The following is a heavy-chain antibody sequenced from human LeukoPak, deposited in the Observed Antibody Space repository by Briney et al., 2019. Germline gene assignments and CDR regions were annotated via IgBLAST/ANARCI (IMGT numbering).Heavy chain of an antibody. CDR2: ISNDGRNK. D-gene: IGHD5-18*01. CDR3: ARGYSYGRGWFDP. V-gene: IGHV3-30*04. CDR1: GFTFRNYA. Sequence: GGSLRLSCAASGFTFRNYAMHWVRQAPGKGLEWVAVISNDGRNKFYADSVKGRITVTRDNSKNRLFLQMNSLRFGDTSVYYCARGYSYGRGWFDPWGQVTLVTVSS. J-gene: IGHJ5*02.